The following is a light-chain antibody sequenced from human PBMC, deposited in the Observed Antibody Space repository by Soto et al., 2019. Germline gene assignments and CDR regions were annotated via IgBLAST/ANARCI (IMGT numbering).Light chain of an antibody. Sequence: QSVLTQPPSVSGAPGQRVTISCTGSSSNIGAGYDVHWYQQLPGTAPKLLIYGNSNRPSGLPDRFSGSKSGTSASLAITGLQAEDEADYYRHSYDSSLSGYVVFGGGTKLTVL. CDR3: HSYDSSLSGYVV. J-gene: IGLJ2*01. V-gene: IGLV1-40*01. CDR2: GNS. CDR1: SSNIGAGYD.